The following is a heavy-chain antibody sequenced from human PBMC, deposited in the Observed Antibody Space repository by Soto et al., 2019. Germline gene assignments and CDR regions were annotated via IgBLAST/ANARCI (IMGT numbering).Heavy chain of an antibody. Sequence: SETLSLTCAVYGGSFSGYYWSWIRQPPGKGQEWIGEINHSGSTNYNPSLKSRVTISVDTSKNQFSLKLSSVTAADTAVYYCARGIAAAGTGLYYYGMDVWGQGTTVTVSS. D-gene: IGHD6-13*01. V-gene: IGHV4-34*01. CDR2: INHSGST. J-gene: IGHJ6*02. CDR3: ARGIAAAGTGLYYYGMDV. CDR1: GGSFSGYY.